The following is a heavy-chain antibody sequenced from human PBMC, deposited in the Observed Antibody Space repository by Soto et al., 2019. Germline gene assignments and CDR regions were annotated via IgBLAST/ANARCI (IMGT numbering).Heavy chain of an antibody. J-gene: IGHJ4*02. Sequence: QVQLVESGGGVVQPGRSLRLSCAASGFTFSSYGMHWVRQAPGKGMEWVAVISYDGSNKYYADSVKGRFTISRDNSKNTLYLQMNSLRAEDMAVYYCEKDSVGATVYWGQGTLVTVSS. CDR3: EKDSVGATVY. D-gene: IGHD1-26*01. V-gene: IGHV3-30*18. CDR2: ISYDGSNK. CDR1: GFTFSSYG.